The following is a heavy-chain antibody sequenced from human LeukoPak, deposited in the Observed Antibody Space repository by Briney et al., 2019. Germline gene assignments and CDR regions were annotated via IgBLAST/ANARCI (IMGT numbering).Heavy chain of an antibody. CDR2: IIPIFGTA. CDR3: ARSAAIGRWFDP. V-gene: IGHV1-69*13. CDR1: GGTFSSHA. J-gene: IGHJ5*02. Sequence: GASVKVSCKASGGTFSSHAISWVRQAPGQGLEWMGGIIPIFGTANYAQKFQGRVTITADESTSTAYMELSSLRSEDTAVYYCARSAAIGRWFDPWGQGTLVTVSS. D-gene: IGHD2-2*02.